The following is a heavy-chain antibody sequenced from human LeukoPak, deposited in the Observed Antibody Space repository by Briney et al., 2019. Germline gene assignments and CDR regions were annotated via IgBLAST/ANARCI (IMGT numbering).Heavy chain of an antibody. J-gene: IGHJ4*02. V-gene: IGHV3-33*01. CDR2: IWYDGSNK. D-gene: IGHD4-23*01. CDR1: GFTFSSYG. CDR3: ARDWTVVTPFDY. Sequence: GGSLRLSCAASGFTFSSYGMHWVRQAPGKGLEWVAVIWYDGSNKYYADSVKGRFTISRDNAKNSLYLQMNSLRAEDTAVYYCARDWTVVTPFDYWGQGTLVTVSS.